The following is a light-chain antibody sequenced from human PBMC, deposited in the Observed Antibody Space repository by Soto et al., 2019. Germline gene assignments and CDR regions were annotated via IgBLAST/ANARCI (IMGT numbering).Light chain of an antibody. CDR1: QAISAW. J-gene: IGKJ4*01. CDR3: HQASSFPLT. Sequence: DIQMTQSPSSVSASVGDTVTITCRASQAISAWLAWYQHKPGRAPKLLLYKTSNLQHGVPSRFSGRGSETTFTFTLTISILQPEDFATYYCHQASSFPLTFGGGTKVEIK. V-gene: IGKV1-12*01. CDR2: KTS.